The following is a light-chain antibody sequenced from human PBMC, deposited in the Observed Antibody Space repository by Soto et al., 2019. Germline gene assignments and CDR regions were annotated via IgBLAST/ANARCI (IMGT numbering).Light chain of an antibody. Sequence: EIVMTQSPATLSVSPVEIATLSCRASQSVSSNLAWYQQKPGQAPRLLIYGASTRATGIPARFSGGGSGTEFTLTIRSLQSEDFAVYYCQQYNNWPPWTFGQGTKVDIK. V-gene: IGKV3-15*01. CDR1: QSVSSN. CDR3: QQYNNWPPWT. J-gene: IGKJ1*01. CDR2: GAS.